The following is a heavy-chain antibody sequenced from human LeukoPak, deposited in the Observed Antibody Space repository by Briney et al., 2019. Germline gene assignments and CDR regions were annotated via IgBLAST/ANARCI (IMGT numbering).Heavy chain of an antibody. CDR2: INGDGSTT. Sequence: GGSLRLSCAASGFTFSRYWMHWVRQAPGKGLVWVSRINGDGSTTSYADSVKGGFTISRDNAKNTLYLQMNSLRAEDTAVYYCATRNYYDSRGYYTFGHWGQGTLVTVSS. CDR3: ATRNYYDSRGYYTFGH. V-gene: IGHV3-74*01. CDR1: GFTFSRYW. J-gene: IGHJ1*01. D-gene: IGHD3-22*01.